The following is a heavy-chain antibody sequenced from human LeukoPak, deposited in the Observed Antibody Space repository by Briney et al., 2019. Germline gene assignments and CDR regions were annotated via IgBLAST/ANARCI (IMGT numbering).Heavy chain of an antibody. V-gene: IGHV1-18*01. Sequence: ASVKVSCKASGYTFTSYGISWVRQAPGQGLEWMGWISAYNGNTNYAQKLQGKVTMTTDTSTSTAYMELRRLRSDDTAVYYCASIAADAPYYYYYYMDVWGKGTTVTVSS. D-gene: IGHD6-13*01. CDR2: ISAYNGNT. CDR1: GYTFTSYG. CDR3: ASIAADAPYYYYYYMDV. J-gene: IGHJ6*03.